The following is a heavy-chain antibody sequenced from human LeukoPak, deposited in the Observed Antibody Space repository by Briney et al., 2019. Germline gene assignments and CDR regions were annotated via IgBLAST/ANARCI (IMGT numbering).Heavy chain of an antibody. CDR1: GYTFTSYG. J-gene: IGHJ4*02. CDR3: GRERRGYCSSTSCYLDY. CDR2: ISAYNGNT. Sequence: ASVKVSCKASGYTFTSYGISWVRQAPGQGLEWMGWISAYNGNTNYAQKLQGRVTMTTDTSTSTAYMELRSLRSDDTAVYYCGRERRGYCSSTSCYLDYWGQGTLVTVSS. V-gene: IGHV1-18*01. D-gene: IGHD2-2*01.